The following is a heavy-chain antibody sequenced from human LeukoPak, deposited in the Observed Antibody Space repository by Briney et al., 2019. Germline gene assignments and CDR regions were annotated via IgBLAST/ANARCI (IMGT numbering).Heavy chain of an antibody. CDR3: AKHLTGSKALAY. V-gene: IGHV3-23*01. D-gene: IGHD3-9*01. Sequence: QPGGSLRLSCAASGFTFSSYALSWVRQAPGKGLEWVSAINAAGSNIYYADSVKGRFIISRDNSKNTLFLQMNSLTAEDTAVYYCAKHLTGSKALAYWGQGTLVTVSS. CDR1: GFTFSSYA. J-gene: IGHJ4*02. CDR2: INAAGSNI.